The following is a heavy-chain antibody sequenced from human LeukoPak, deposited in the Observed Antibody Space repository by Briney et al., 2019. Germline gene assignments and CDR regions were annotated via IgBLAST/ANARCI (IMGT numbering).Heavy chain of an antibody. Sequence: GGSLRLSCAASGFTFSDYYMSWICQAPGKGLEWVSYISSSGSNTYYADSVKGRFTISRDNAKNSLYVQMNSLRAEDTAVYYCARDYSGSYYYFDYWGQGTLVTVSS. D-gene: IGHD1-26*01. CDR3: ARDYSGSYYYFDY. CDR2: ISSSGSNT. CDR1: GFTFSDYY. J-gene: IGHJ4*02. V-gene: IGHV3-11*01.